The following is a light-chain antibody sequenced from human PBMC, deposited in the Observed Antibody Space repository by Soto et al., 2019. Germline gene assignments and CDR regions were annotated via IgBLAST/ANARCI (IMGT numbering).Light chain of an antibody. V-gene: IGKV3-15*01. Sequence: ELVLTQSPATLSLSPGERATLSCRASQSGGSNFAWYQQKPGQAPRLLIYVATYRATGIPARISGSGSGTEYTLTISSLQAEDFAVYYCQQLNNWPHTFGQGTRLEIK. CDR3: QQLNNWPHT. J-gene: IGKJ5*01. CDR2: VAT. CDR1: QSGGSN.